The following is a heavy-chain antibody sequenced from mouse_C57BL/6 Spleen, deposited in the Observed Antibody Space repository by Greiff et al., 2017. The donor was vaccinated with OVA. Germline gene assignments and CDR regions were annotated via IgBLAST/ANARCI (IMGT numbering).Heavy chain of an antibody. Sequence: EVQLKQSGAELVRPGASVKLSCTASGFNIKDDYMHWVKQRPEQGLEWIGWIDPENGDTEYASKFQGKATITADTSSNTAYLQLSSLTSEDTAVYYCTTGGYYVQFAYWGQGTLVTVSA. CDR1: GFNIKDDY. CDR2: IDPENGDT. CDR3: TTGGYYVQFAY. V-gene: IGHV14-4*01. D-gene: IGHD2-3*01. J-gene: IGHJ3*01.